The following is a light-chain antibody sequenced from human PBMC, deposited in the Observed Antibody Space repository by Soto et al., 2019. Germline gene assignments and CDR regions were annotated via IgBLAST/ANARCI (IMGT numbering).Light chain of an antibody. CDR2: GAS. CDR3: QQFGSSLYT. Sequence: EIVLTQSPGTLSLSPGERATLSCRASQSASSSYLAWYQQKPGQAPRLLIYGASSRATGIPDRFSGSGSGTDFTLTISRLEPEDFAVYFWQQFGSSLYTFGQGTKLEIK. CDR1: QSASSSY. J-gene: IGKJ2*01. V-gene: IGKV3-20*01.